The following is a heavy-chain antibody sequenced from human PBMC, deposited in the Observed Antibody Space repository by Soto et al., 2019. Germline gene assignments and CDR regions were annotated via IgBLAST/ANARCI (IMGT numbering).Heavy chain of an antibody. D-gene: IGHD2-15*01. V-gene: IGHV1-18*01. J-gene: IGHJ4*02. CDR1: GITFSTYA. CDR2: ISAYNGNT. Sequence: ASVKVSCKASGITFSTYAIHWVRQAPGQGLEWMGWISAYNGNTNYAQKLQGRVTMTTDTSTSTAYMELRSLRSDDTAVYYCARDYSIDYWGQGALVTVSS. CDR3: ARDYSIDY.